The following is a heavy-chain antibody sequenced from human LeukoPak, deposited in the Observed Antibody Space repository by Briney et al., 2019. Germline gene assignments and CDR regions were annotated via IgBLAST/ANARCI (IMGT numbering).Heavy chain of an antibody. CDR3: ARVIPEAGFDP. Sequence: SETLSLTCSVSGSSISNYYWSWIRQSAGKGLEWIGRMSSSGTTNYNPSLESRVTMSVDTSKNQFSLKLSSVTAADTAVYYCARVIPEAGFDPWGQGTLVAVSS. D-gene: IGHD1-14*01. CDR1: GSSISNYY. V-gene: IGHV4-4*07. CDR2: MSSSGTT. J-gene: IGHJ5*02.